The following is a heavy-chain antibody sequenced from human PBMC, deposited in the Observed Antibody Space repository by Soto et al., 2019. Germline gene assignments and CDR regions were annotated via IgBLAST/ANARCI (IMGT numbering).Heavy chain of an antibody. CDR2: IDTDGSTT. CDR1: GFTFSNYW. CDR3: ARDVGGKFGY. J-gene: IGHJ4*02. Sequence: EVQLVESGGDLLQPGGSLRLSCAVSGFTFSNYWMHWVRQAPGEGLVWVSRIDTDGSTTNYADSVHGRFTISRDNAKSTLYLQMNSLRVEDTAVYYCARDVGGKFGYWGQGTLVTVSS. V-gene: IGHV3-74*01. D-gene: IGHD2-15*01.